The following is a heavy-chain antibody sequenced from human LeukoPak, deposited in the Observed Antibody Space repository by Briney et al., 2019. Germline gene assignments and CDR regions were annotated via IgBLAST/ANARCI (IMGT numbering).Heavy chain of an antibody. D-gene: IGHD1-7*01. CDR3: ARDLNWNYGNDAFDI. Sequence: SETLSLTRTVSGDSLRKSTFYWVWNRQPPGKGLEWIGSIYYSGSTNYNPSLKSRVTISVDTSKNQFSLKLSSVTAADTAVYYCARDLNWNYGNDAFDIWGQGTMVTVSS. CDR2: IYYSGST. CDR1: GDSLRKSTFY. J-gene: IGHJ3*02. V-gene: IGHV4-39*07.